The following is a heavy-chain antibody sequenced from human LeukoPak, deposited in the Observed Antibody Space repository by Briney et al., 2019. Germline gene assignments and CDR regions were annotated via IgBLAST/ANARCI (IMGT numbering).Heavy chain of an antibody. CDR1: GGSISSSSYY. J-gene: IGHJ4*02. D-gene: IGHD3-3*01. V-gene: IGHV4-39*01. CDR2: IYYSGST. Sequence: SETLSLTCTVSGGSISSSSYYWGWIRQPPGKGLEWIGSIYYSGSTYYNPSLKSRVTISVDTSKNQFSLKLSSVTAADTAVYYCARLPTYYDFWSGSFDYWGQGTLVTVSS. CDR3: ARLPTYYDFWSGSFDY.